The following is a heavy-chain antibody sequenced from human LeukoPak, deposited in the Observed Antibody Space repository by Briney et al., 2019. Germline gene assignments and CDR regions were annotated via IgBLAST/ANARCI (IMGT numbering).Heavy chain of an antibody. CDR1: GFTFTNYW. CDR2: INQDGSEK. Sequence: GGSLGLSCAASGFTFTNYWMSWVRQAPGKGLEWVANINQDGSEKYYVDSVKGRFTVSRDNAKNSVYLQMNSLRTENTAIYYCAGAWSRVDGFDIWGQGTMVTVSS. D-gene: IGHD2-8*02. V-gene: IGHV3-7*01. J-gene: IGHJ3*02. CDR3: AGAWSRVDGFDI.